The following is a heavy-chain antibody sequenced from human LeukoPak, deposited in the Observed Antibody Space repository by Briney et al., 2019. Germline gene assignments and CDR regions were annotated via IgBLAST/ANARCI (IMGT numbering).Heavy chain of an antibody. J-gene: IGHJ4*02. CDR3: ARSDYYGSGSYVDY. Sequence: ASVKVSCKASGYTFTGYYMHWVRQVPGQGLEWMGWINPNSGGTNYAQKFQGWVTMTRDTSISTAYMELSRLRSDDTAVYYCARSDYYGSGSYVDYWGQGTLVTVSS. CDR2: INPNSGGT. V-gene: IGHV1-2*04. CDR1: GYTFTGYY. D-gene: IGHD3-10*01.